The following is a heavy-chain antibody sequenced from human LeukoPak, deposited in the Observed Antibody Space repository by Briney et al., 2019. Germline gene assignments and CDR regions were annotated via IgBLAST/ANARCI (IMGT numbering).Heavy chain of an antibody. D-gene: IGHD5-24*01. CDR3: ARGREMATLKAFDP. CDR2: IYYSGSA. Sequence: SETLCLTCTVSGGSINNYYWSWIRQAPGKGLEWIGYIYYSGSANYNPSLKSRVTISVDTSKNQFSLRLSSVTAADTAVYYCARGREMATLKAFDPWGEGTLVTVSS. V-gene: IGHV4-59*01. CDR1: GGSINNYY. J-gene: IGHJ5*02.